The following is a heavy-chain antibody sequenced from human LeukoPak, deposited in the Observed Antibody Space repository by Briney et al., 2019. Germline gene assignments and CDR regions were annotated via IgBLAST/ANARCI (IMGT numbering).Heavy chain of an antibody. V-gene: IGHV1-18*01. Sequence: ASVKVSCKASGYTFISYGISWVRQAPGQGLEWMGWISAYNGNTNYAQKLQGRVTMTTDTSTSTAYMELRSLRSDDTAVYYCARSKGGVTLGQYDYWGQGTLVTVSS. CDR1: GYTFISYG. CDR2: ISAYNGNT. D-gene: IGHD3-16*01. J-gene: IGHJ4*02. CDR3: ARSKGGVTLGQYDY.